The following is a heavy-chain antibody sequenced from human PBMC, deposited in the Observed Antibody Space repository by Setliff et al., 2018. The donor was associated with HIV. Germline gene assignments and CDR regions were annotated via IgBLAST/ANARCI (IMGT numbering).Heavy chain of an antibody. V-gene: IGHV4-39*01. Sequence: LSLTCTVSGGSIRGSNYYWAWIRQPPGKGLEWIGSSYYSGSTYYNPSLKSRVTISVDTSTNQFSLKLTSVTAADTAIYYCATDTAFLQEGTEFWGQGALVTVSS. J-gene: IGHJ4*02. CDR2: SYYSGST. CDR3: ATDTAFLQEGTEF. CDR1: GGSIRGSNYY. D-gene: IGHD5-18*01.